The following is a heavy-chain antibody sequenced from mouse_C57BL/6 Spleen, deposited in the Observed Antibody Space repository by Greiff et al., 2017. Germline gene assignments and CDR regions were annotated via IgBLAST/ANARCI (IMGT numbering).Heavy chain of an antibody. V-gene: IGHV3-6*01. CDR3: ARDWAPPWFAY. CDR1: GYSITSGYY. J-gene: IGHJ3*01. CDR2: ISYDGSN. D-gene: IGHD3-1*01. Sequence: EVQLVESGPGLVKPSQSLSLTCSVTGYSITSGYYWNWIRQFPGNKLEWMGYISYDGSNNYNPSLKNRISITRDTSKNQFFLKLNSVTTEDTATYYCARDWAPPWFAYWGQGTLVTVSA.